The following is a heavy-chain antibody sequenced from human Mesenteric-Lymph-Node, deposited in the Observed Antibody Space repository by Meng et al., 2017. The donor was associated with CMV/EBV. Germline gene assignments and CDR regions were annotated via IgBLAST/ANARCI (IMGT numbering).Heavy chain of an antibody. CDR2: ISSSSSYI. CDR3: ARDGSSWYLGYFDY. J-gene: IGHJ4*02. V-gene: IGHV3-21*01. D-gene: IGHD6-13*01. Sequence: GGSLRLSCAASGFTFSSYSMNWVRQAPGKGLEWVSSISSSSSYIYYADSVKGRFTISRDNAKNSLYLQMNSLRAEDTAVYYCARDGSSWYLGYFDYWGQGTLVTVSS. CDR1: GFTFSSYS.